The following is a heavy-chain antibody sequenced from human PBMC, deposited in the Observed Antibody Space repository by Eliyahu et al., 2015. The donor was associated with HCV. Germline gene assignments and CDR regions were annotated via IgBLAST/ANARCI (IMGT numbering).Heavy chain of an antibody. CDR1: GFTFNTYS. CDR2: ISTSGTTI. CDR3: ARGPWENY. Sequence: EVKLVESGGGLVQPGGSLRLSCAASGFTFNTYSINWVRQAPGKGLEWVSYISTSGTTIYYADSVKGRFTISRDNAKNSVYLQMNSLSAEDTAIYYCARGPWENYWGQGTLVTVSS. V-gene: IGHV3-48*01. D-gene: IGHD1-26*01. J-gene: IGHJ4*02.